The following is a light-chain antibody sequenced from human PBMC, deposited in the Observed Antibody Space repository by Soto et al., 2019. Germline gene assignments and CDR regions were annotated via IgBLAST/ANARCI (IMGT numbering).Light chain of an antibody. CDR1: QSVTTN. Sequence: EILMTQSPATLSVSPGERVTFSCRASQSVTTNVAWYQHKPGHAPRLLIFDASNGATGVPARFSGSGSGTDFTLTINSLQSGDFAIYYCQQHGGWTVTFGGGTKVEI. J-gene: IGKJ4*01. CDR3: QQHGGWTVT. CDR2: DAS. V-gene: IGKV3-15*01.